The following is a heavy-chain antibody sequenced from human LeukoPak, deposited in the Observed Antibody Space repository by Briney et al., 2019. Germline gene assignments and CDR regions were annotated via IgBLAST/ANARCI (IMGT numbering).Heavy chain of an antibody. V-gene: IGHV4-4*07. Sequence: PSETLSLTCTVYGGSISSYYWSWIRQPAGKGLEWIGRIYTSGCTNYNPSLKSRVTMSVDTSKNQFSLKLSSVTAADTAVYYCARALHSNYGLYYYYYYMDVWGKGTTVTVSS. CDR2: IYTSGCT. CDR3: ARALHSNYGLYYYYYYMDV. CDR1: GGSISSYY. J-gene: IGHJ6*03. D-gene: IGHD4-11*01.